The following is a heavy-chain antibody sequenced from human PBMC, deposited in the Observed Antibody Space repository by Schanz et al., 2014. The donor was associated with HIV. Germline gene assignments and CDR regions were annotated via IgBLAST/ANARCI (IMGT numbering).Heavy chain of an antibody. CDR2: ISSSGSTI. Sequence: EVQLVESGGGVVQPGRSLRLSCAASGFTFDSYGIHWVRQAPGKGLEWVAYISSSGSTIYYAGSVKGRFTISRDQAKNSMYLQMNSLRAEDTAVYYCARDYHWNWFDPWGQGTLVTVSS. J-gene: IGHJ5*02. D-gene: IGHD1-20*01. CDR1: GFTFDSYG. CDR3: ARDYHWNWFDP. V-gene: IGHV3-48*01.